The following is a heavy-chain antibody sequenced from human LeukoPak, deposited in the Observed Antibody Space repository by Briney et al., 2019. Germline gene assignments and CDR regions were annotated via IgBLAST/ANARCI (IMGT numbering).Heavy chain of an antibody. Sequence: GGSLRLSCAASGFTFSSYEMNWVRQAPGKGLEWVSYISSSSSTIYYADSVKGRFTISRDNAKNSLYLQMNSLRAEDTAVYYCARLPYTAMDPYDAFDIWGQGTMVTVSS. CDR1: GFTFSSYE. J-gene: IGHJ3*02. CDR3: ARLPYTAMDPYDAFDI. D-gene: IGHD5-18*01. CDR2: ISSSSSTI. V-gene: IGHV3-48*01.